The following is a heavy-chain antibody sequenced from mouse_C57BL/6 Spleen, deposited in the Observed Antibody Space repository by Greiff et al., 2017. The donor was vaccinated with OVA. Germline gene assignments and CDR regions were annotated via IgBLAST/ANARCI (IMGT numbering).Heavy chain of an antibody. D-gene: IGHD1-1*01. CDR3: ARDMSTTVVAPDY. J-gene: IGHJ2*01. V-gene: IGHV5-4*01. CDR2: ISDGGSYT. Sequence: VQLKESGGGLVKPGGSLKLSCAASGFTFSSYAMSWVRQTPEKRLEWVATISDGGSYTYYPDNVKGRFTISRDNAKNNLYLQMSHLKSEDTAMYYCARDMSTTVVAPDYWGQGTTLTVSS. CDR1: GFTFSSYA.